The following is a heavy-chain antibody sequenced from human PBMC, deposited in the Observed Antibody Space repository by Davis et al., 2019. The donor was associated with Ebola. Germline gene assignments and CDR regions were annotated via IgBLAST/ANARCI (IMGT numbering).Heavy chain of an antibody. D-gene: IGHD2-2*01. Sequence: SVKVSCKASGYTFTSYGISWVRQARGQRLEWIGWIVVGSGNTNYAQKFQERVTITRDMSTSTAYMELSSLRAEDTAVYYCARAPCTSCYLYGMDVWGQGTTVTVSS. J-gene: IGHJ6*02. CDR1: GYTFTSYG. CDR3: ARAPCTSCYLYGMDV. CDR2: IVVGSGNT. V-gene: IGHV1-58*02.